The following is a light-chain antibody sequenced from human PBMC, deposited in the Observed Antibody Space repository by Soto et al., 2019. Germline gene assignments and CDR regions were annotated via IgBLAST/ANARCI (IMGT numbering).Light chain of an antibody. CDR3: QQRGNWLIT. CDR2: GAS. V-gene: IGKV3-11*01. CDR1: QSLSAY. Sequence: EIVLTQSPATLSLSPGERATLSCRASQSLSAYLAWYQQKPGQAPRLLIYGASNRATGIPARFSGSGSGTDFTLTISSLEPEDSAVYYCQQRGNWLITFGQGTRLEIK. J-gene: IGKJ5*01.